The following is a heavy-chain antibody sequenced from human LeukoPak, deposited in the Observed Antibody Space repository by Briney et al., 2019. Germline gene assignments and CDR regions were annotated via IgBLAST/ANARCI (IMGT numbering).Heavy chain of an antibody. CDR2: MNPNSGNT. D-gene: IGHD6-13*01. Sequence: ASVKVSCKASGYTFTSYDINWVRQATGQGLEWMGWMNPNSGNTGYARKFQGRVTMTRNTSISTAYMELSSLRSEDTAVYYCASGRRSSSWLAEWGQGTLVTVSS. CDR1: GYTFTSYD. CDR3: ASGRRSSSWLAE. V-gene: IGHV1-8*01. J-gene: IGHJ4*02.